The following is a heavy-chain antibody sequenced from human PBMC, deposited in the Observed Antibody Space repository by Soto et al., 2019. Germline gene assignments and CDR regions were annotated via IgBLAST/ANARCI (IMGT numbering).Heavy chain of an antibody. J-gene: IGHJ3*01. CDR3: TRVPRCSEGTCSASGAVDF. D-gene: IGHD2-15*01. CDR1: GFTFSNYW. Sequence: VQLVQSGGGLVHPGGSLRLSCAASGFTFSNYWMHWVRQAPGKGLVWVSRINSEGGSTAYADSVKGRFTISRDNAENTLFLQTNSLRAEDMAVYYCTRVPRCSEGTCSASGAVDFWGQGTMVTVSS. V-gene: IGHV3-74*01. CDR2: INSEGGST.